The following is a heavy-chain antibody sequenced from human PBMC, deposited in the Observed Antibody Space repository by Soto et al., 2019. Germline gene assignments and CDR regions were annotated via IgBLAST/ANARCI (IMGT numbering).Heavy chain of an antibody. V-gene: IGHV1-2*04. CDR3: ARGVTLGRPSAFDI. CDR2: INPNSGGT. J-gene: IGHJ3*02. Sequence: GASVKVSCKASGYTFTGYYMHWGRQAPGQRLEWMGWINPNSGGTNYAQKFQGWVTMTRDTSISTAYMELSRLRSDDTAVYYCARGVTLGRPSAFDIWGQGPMVTMSS. CDR1: GYTFTGYY. D-gene: IGHD2-21*02.